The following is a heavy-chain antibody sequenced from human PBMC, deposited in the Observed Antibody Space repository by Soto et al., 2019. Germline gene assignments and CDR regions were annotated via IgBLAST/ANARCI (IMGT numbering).Heavy chain of an antibody. V-gene: IGHV1-2*04. Sequence: ASVKVSCKASGYTFTGYYMHWVRQAPGRGLEWMGWINPNSGGTNYAQKFQGWVTMTRDTSITTAHMELSRLTSDDTAVYYCARARGDGIVTNYYYYDMDVWGQGTTVTVSS. CDR3: ARARGDGIVTNYYYYDMDV. J-gene: IGHJ6*02. CDR2: INPNSGGT. CDR1: GYTFTGYY. D-gene: IGHD1-1*01.